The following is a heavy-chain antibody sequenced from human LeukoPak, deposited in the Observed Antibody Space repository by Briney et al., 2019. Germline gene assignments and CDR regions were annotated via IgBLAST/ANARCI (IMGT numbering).Heavy chain of an antibody. J-gene: IGHJ4*02. CDR1: GGSISSGDYY. V-gene: IGHV4-30-4*01. CDR3: ASRYSSSWYYFDY. D-gene: IGHD6-13*01. Sequence: SEALSLTRTVSGGSISSGDYYWSWIRQPPGKGLEWIGYIYYSGSTYYNPSLKSRVTISVDTSKNQFSLKLSSVTAADTAVYCCASRYSSSWYYFDYWGQGTLVTVSS. CDR2: IYYSGST.